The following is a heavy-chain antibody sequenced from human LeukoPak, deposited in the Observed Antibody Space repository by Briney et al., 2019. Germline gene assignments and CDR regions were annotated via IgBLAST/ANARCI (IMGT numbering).Heavy chain of an antibody. J-gene: IGHJ4*02. D-gene: IGHD6-19*01. Sequence: SETLSLTCAVYGGSFSGYYWSWIRQPPGKGLEWIGEINHSGSTNYNPSLKSRVTISVDTSKNQFSLKLSSVTAADTAVYYCARHAQQWLTYYFDYWGQGTLVTVSS. V-gene: IGHV4-34*01. CDR1: GGSFSGYY. CDR3: ARHAQQWLTYYFDY. CDR2: INHSGST.